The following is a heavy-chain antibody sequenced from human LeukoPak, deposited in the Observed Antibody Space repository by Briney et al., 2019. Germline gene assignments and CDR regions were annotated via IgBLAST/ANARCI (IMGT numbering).Heavy chain of an antibody. J-gene: IGHJ6*03. V-gene: IGHV4-34*01. CDR1: GGSFSNYY. CDR3: AGKATGTSYYMDV. CDR2: INHSGSA. D-gene: IGHD1-1*01. Sequence: SETLSLTCAVYGGSFSNYYWTWIRQPPGKGLEWIGEINHSGSARYNPSLKSRVIISVDTSKNQFSLKLSSVTAADTAVYYCAGKATGTSYYMDVWGKGTTVTVSS.